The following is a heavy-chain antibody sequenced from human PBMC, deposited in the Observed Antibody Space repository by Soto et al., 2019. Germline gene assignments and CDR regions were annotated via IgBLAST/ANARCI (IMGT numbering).Heavy chain of an antibody. CDR3: ARWDYGDCARFDY. J-gene: IGHJ4*02. CDR2: MNPNSGNT. D-gene: IGHD4-17*01. CDR1: GYTFTSHD. Sequence: QVQLVQSGAEVKKSGASVKVSCKASGYTFTSHDINWVRQATGQGLEWMGWMNPNSGNTGYAQKFKGRVTMTRNTSRSTAYMELSSVGSEGAAVDYCARWDYGDCARFDYWGQGTLGTVSS. V-gene: IGHV1-8*01.